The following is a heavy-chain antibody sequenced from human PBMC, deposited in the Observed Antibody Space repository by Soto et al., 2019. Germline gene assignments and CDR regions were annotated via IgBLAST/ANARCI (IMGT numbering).Heavy chain of an antibody. CDR1: GDSVSSASYS. CDR2: IYYSGYT. V-gene: IGHV4-61*03. Sequence: SETLSLTCSVSGDSVSSASYSWAWIRQPPGKGLEWIGYIYYSGYTSYSPSLKSRVTISLDKSKNHFSLKLSSVIAADTAVYYCARARDSSGFYFDYWGQGSLVTVSS. J-gene: IGHJ4*02. D-gene: IGHD3-22*01. CDR3: ARARDSSGFYFDY.